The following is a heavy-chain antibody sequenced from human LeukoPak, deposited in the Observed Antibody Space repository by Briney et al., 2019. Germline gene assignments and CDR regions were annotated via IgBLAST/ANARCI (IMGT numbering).Heavy chain of an antibody. D-gene: IGHD1-26*01. CDR3: ARSESWELRVDY. Sequence: KPSETLSLTCTVSGGSISISSDYWGWIRQPPGKGLEWIGNIYCTGSTYYNPSLKSRVTISVDTSKNQFSLKLSSVTAADTAVYYCARSESWELRVDYWGQGTLVTVSS. J-gene: IGHJ4*02. CDR2: IYCTGST. V-gene: IGHV4-39*01. CDR1: GGSISISSDY.